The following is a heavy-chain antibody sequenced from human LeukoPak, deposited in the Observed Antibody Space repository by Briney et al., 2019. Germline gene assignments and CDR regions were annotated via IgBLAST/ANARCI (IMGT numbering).Heavy chain of an antibody. V-gene: IGHV1-69*13. Sequence: SVKVSCKASGGTFSSYAIDWVRQPPGQGLEWMGGIIPIFGTANYAQKFQDRVTITADESTSTAYMELSSLRSEDTAIYYCASRLYCSNTRCRNFPFAYWGQGTLVTVSS. D-gene: IGHD2-2*01. CDR3: ASRLYCSNTRCRNFPFAY. CDR2: IIPIFGTA. CDR1: GGTFSSYA. J-gene: IGHJ4*02.